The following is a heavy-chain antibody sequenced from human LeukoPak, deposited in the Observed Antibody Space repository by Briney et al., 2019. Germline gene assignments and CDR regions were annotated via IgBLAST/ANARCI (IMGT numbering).Heavy chain of an antibody. J-gene: IGHJ6*03. D-gene: IGHD2-8*01. CDR2: INPNSGGT. CDR1: GYTFTSYD. V-gene: IGHV1-2*02. Sequence: ASVKVSCKASGYTFTSYDINWVRQAPGQGLEWMGWINPNSGGTNYAQKFQGRVTMTRDTSISTAYMELSRLRSDDTAVYYCARDQGAVLMVYAIPDYYMDVWGKGTTVTVSS. CDR3: ARDQGAVLMVYAIPDYYMDV.